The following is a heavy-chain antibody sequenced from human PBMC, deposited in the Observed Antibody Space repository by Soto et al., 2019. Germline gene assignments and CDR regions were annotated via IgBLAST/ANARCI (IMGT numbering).Heavy chain of an antibody. CDR3: ARGDTAMVTRLNYYYGMDV. D-gene: IGHD5-18*01. CDR1: GYSFTSHY. J-gene: IGHJ6*02. CDR2: INPSGGST. V-gene: IGHV1-46*01. Sequence: ASVKVSCKAIGYSFTSHYMHWVRQSPGQGLEWMGIINPSGGSTSYAQKFQGRVTMTRDTSTSTVYMELSSLRSEDTAVYYCARGDTAMVTRLNYYYGMDVWGQGTTVTVSS.